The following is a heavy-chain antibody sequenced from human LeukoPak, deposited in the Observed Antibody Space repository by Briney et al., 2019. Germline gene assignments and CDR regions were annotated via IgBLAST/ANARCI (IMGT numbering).Heavy chain of an antibody. CDR2: ISGSGGST. V-gene: IGHV3-23*01. D-gene: IGHD3-3*01. CDR3: AKEPGYDFWSGYYPN. Sequence: GGFLRLSCAASGFTFSSYAMSWVRQAPGKGLEWVSAISGSGGSTYYADSVKGRFTISRDNSKNTLYLQMNSLRAEDTAVYYCAKEPGYDFWSGYYPNWGQGTLVTVSS. CDR1: GFTFSSYA. J-gene: IGHJ4*02.